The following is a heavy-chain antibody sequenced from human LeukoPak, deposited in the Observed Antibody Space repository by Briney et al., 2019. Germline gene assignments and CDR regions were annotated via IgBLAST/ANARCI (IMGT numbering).Heavy chain of an antibody. CDR3: TTLFPDYGDYDAFDI. V-gene: IGHV3-74*01. D-gene: IGHD4-17*01. Sequence: GGSLRLSCAASGNYWMHWVRQAPGKGLVWVSHVNSDGSWTSHADSVKGRFTISKDNAKNTLYLQMNSLKTEDTAVYYCTTLFPDYGDYDAFDIWGQGTMVTVSS. J-gene: IGHJ3*02. CDR1: GNYW. CDR2: VNSDGSWT.